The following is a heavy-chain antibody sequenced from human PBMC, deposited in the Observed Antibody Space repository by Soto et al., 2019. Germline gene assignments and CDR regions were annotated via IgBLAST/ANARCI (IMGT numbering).Heavy chain of an antibody. D-gene: IGHD4-17*01. Sequence: QVQLVESGGGVVQPGRSLRLSCAASSFTFTSYDLHWVRQAPGKGLEWVAFISSDGTKKYYADSVKGRFTISRDNSKNTLYLQMNSLKPEDTAVYHCAKDPYGDSLFWGQGTLLTVSS. CDR3: AKDPYGDSLF. V-gene: IGHV3-30*18. J-gene: IGHJ4*02. CDR2: ISSDGTKK. CDR1: SFTFTSYD.